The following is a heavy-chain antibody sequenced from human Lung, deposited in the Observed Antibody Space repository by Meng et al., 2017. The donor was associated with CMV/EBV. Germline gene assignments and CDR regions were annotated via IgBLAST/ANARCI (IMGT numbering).Heavy chain of an antibody. CDR2: IDDSGST. V-gene: IGHV4-4*02. Sequence: QVQLQGSGPGLLKPSGTLSLTCGVSGVSISSNIRWTWVRQPPGKGLEWIGDIDDSGSTNYNPSLNSRISISLDKSKNHFSLKVNSVTAADTAVYYCARGKQDAWELLAYWGQGALVTVSS. J-gene: IGHJ4*02. CDR3: ARGKQDAWELLAY. D-gene: IGHD1-26*01. CDR1: GVSISSNIR.